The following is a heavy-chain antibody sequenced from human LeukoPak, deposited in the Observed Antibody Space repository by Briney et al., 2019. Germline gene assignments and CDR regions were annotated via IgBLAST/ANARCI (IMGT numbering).Heavy chain of an antibody. CDR3: ARGSFDILTGDDAFDI. Sequence: SETLSLTCTVSGGSITSSFYWSWIRQSPGKGLEWIGYIYYSGSTNYNPSLKSRVTISVDTSKNQFSLKLSSVTAADTAVYYCARGSFDILTGDDAFDIWGQGTMVTVSS. J-gene: IGHJ3*02. D-gene: IGHD3-9*01. CDR2: IYYSGST. CDR1: GGSITSSFY. V-gene: IGHV4-59*01.